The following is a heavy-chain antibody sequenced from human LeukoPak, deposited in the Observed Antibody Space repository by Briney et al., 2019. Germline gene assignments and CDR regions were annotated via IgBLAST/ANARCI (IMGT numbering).Heavy chain of an antibody. D-gene: IGHD4-17*01. CDR2: IRYDGSNK. CDR1: RFAFSSYG. CDR3: AKDRGDYTNWFDP. J-gene: IGHJ5*02. V-gene: IGHV3-30*02. Sequence: GGSLRLSCAASRFAFSSYGMHWVRQAPSKGLEWVAFIRYDGSNKYYADSVKGRFTISRDNSKNTLYLQMNSPRPEDTAIYYCAKDRGDYTNWFDPWGQGTLVTVSS.